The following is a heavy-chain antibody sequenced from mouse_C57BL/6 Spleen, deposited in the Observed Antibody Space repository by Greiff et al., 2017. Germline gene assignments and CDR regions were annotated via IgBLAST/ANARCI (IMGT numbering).Heavy chain of an antibody. J-gene: IGHJ2*01. Sequence: QVQLQQPGAELVMPGASVKLSCKASGYTFTSYWMHWVKQRPGQGLEWIGEIDPSDSYTNYNQKFKGKSTLTVDKSSSTAYMQLSSLTSEDSAVYYCARSWGPYYFDDWGQGTTLTVSS. CDR1: GYTFTSYW. CDR3: ARSWGPYYFDD. CDR2: IDPSDSYT. V-gene: IGHV1-69*01.